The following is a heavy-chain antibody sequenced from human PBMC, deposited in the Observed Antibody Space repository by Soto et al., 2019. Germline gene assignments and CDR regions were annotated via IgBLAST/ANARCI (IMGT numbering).Heavy chain of an antibody. CDR3: ASMYSSSPYGGQGDYYYYYGMDV. D-gene: IGHD6-6*01. CDR2: INAGNGNT. CDR1: GYTFTSYA. V-gene: IGHV1-3*01. Sequence: GASVKVSCKASGYTFTSYAMHWVRQAPGQRLEWMGWINAGNGNTKYSQKFQGRVTITRDTSASTAYMELSSLRSEDTAVYYCASMYSSSPYGGQGDYYYYYGMDVWGQGTAVTVSS. J-gene: IGHJ6*02.